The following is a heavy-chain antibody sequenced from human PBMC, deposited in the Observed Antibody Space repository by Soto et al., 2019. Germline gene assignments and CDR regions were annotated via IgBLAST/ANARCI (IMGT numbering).Heavy chain of an antibody. CDR3: ARVNDFWSGYYTAHWYFDL. D-gene: IGHD3-3*01. J-gene: IGHJ2*01. Sequence: QVQLVQSGAEVKKPGASVKVSCKASGYTFTSYGISWVRQAPGQGLEWMGWISAYNGNTNYAQKXXGRVTMTTDTXXSXAXXELRSLRSDDTAVYYCARVNDFWSGYYTAHWYFDLWGRGTLVTVSS. V-gene: IGHV1-18*01. CDR1: GYTFTSYG. CDR2: ISAYNGNT.